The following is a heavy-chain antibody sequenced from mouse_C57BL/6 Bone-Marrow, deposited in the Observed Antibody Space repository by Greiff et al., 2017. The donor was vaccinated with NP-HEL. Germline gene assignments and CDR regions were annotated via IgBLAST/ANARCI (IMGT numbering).Heavy chain of an antibody. J-gene: IGHJ2*01. D-gene: IGHD1-1*01. CDR3: TTLVYYYGSSPYYFDY. CDR2: IDPEDGDT. V-gene: IGHV14-1*01. CDR1: GFNITDYY. Sequence: EVQLQQSGAELVRPGASVKLSCTASGFNITDYYMHWVKQRPEQGLEWIGRIDPEDGDTEYAPEFQGKATMTADTSSNTAYLQLSSLTSEDPAVYYCTTLVYYYGSSPYYFDYWGQGTTLTVSS.